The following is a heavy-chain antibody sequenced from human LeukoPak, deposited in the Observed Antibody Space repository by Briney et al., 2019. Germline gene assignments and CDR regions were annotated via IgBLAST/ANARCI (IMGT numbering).Heavy chain of an antibody. CDR1: GGSISSSSYY. Sequence: SETLSLTCTVSGGSISSSSYYWGWIRQPPGKGLEWIGSIYYSGSTYYNPSLKSRVTISVDTSKNQFSLKLSSVTAADTAVYYCATDSCSDYFDYWGQGTLVTVSS. D-gene: IGHD6-6*01. J-gene: IGHJ4*02. V-gene: IGHV4-39*01. CDR2: IYYSGST. CDR3: ATDSCSDYFDY.